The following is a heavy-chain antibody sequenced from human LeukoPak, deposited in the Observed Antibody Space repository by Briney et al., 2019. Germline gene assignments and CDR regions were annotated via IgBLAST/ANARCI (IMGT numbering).Heavy chain of an antibody. Sequence: SETLSLTCAVYGGSFSGYYWSWIRQPPGKGLEWIGEINHSGSTNYNPSLKSRVTISVDTSKNQFSLKLSSVTAADTAVYYCARESSSLKPRDYWGRGPLPTVSS. CDR1: GGSFSGYY. D-gene: IGHD6-6*01. CDR3: ARESSSLKPRDY. J-gene: IGHJ4*02. CDR2: INHSGST. V-gene: IGHV4-34*01.